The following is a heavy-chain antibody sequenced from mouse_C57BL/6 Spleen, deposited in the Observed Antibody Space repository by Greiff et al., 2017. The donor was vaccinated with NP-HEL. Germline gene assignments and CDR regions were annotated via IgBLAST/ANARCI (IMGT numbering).Heavy chain of an antibody. CDR2: IYPRAGST. Sequence: QVQLKQSGPELVKPGASVKLSCKASGYTFTSYDINWVKQRPGQGLEWIGWIYPRAGSTKYNEKFKGKATLTVDPSSSTAYMELHSLTSEDSAVYFCARMLGRDLDYWGQGTTLTVSS. V-gene: IGHV1-85*01. J-gene: IGHJ2*01. CDR3: ARMLGRDLDY. CDR1: GYTFTSYD. D-gene: IGHD4-1*01.